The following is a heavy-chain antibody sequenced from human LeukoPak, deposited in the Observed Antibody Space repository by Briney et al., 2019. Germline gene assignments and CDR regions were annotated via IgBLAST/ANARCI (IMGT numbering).Heavy chain of an antibody. CDR1: GGTFISCA. J-gene: IGHJ4*02. V-gene: IGHV1-69*13. CDR3: ARDAPYYDSSDY. D-gene: IGHD3-22*01. CDR2: IIPIFGTA. Sequence: SVKVSCKASGGTFISCAISWVRQAPGQGLEWMGGIIPIFGTANYAQKFQGRVTITADESTSTAYMELSSLRSEDTAVYYCARDAPYYDSSDYWGQGTLVTVSS.